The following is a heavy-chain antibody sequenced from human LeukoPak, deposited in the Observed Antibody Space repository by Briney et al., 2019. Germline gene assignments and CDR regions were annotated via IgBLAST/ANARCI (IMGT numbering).Heavy chain of an antibody. V-gene: IGHV4-39*01. D-gene: IGHD3-16*01. CDR2: IYYSGNT. CDR1: GGSIGIGGYY. J-gene: IGHJ4*02. CDR3: GRHPSMVTFGGAIDY. Sequence: SETLSLTCTVSGGSIGIGGYYWSWIRQHPGKGLEWIGSIYYSGNTNYSPSLKSRVTISVDTSKNQFSLNLSSVTAADTAVYYCGRHPSMVTFGGAIDYWGQGTLVTVSS.